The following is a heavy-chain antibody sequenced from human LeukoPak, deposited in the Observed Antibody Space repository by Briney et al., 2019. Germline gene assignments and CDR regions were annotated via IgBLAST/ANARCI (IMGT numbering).Heavy chain of an antibody. CDR2: ISTSGSII. CDR3: ARAGLANAFDI. Sequence: GGSLRLSCAAPGFTFSDYYMSWIRQAPGKGLEWVSYISTSGSIIYHADSVKGRFTISRDNAKNSLYLQMNSLGVEDTAVYYCARAGLANAFDIWGQGTMVTVSS. V-gene: IGHV3-11*01. CDR1: GFTFSDYY. J-gene: IGHJ3*02.